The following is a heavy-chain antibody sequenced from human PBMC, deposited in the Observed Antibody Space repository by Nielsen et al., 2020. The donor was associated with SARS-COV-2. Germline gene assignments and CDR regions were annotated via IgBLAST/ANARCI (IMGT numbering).Heavy chain of an antibody. D-gene: IGHD5-18*01. CDR2: IIHSGGT. Sequence: SETLSLTCAVYGGSFSGYYWSWIRQPPGKGLEWIGKIIHSGGTNYNPSLKSRVTISVDTSKNQFSLKLSSVTAADTAVYYCARVLLGDTAPGIRWAYGMDVWGQGTTVTVSS. CDR3: ARVLLGDTAPGIRWAYGMDV. CDR1: GGSFSGYY. V-gene: IGHV4-34*12. J-gene: IGHJ6*02.